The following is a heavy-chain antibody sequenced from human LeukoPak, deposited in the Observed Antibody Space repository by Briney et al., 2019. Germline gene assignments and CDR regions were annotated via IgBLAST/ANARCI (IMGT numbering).Heavy chain of an antibody. J-gene: IGHJ6*02. CDR2: ISYDGSNK. V-gene: IGHV3-30*03. CDR1: GFTFSSYG. Sequence: PGGSLRLSCAASGFTFSSYGMHWVRQAPGKGLKWVAVISYDGSNKYYADSVKGRFTISRDNSKNTLYLQMNSLRAEDTAVYYCARDLYCSSTSCYTWNYYYGMDVWGQGTTVTVSS. CDR3: ARDLYCSSTSCYTWNYYYGMDV. D-gene: IGHD2-2*02.